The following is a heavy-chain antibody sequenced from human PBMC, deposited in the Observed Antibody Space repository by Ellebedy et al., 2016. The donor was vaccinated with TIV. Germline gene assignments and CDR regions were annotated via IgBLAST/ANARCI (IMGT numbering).Heavy chain of an antibody. CDR2: MNPNSGNI. D-gene: IGHD3-10*01. J-gene: IGHJ6*02. CDR1: GYTFTSYD. V-gene: IGHV1-8*03. CDR3: ARVYGSGSYLYYYYGMDV. Sequence: AASVKVSCKASGYTFTSYDINWVRQATGQGLEWMGWMNPNSGNIGYAQKFQGRVTITRNTSISTAYMELSSLRSEDTAVYYCARVYGSGSYLYYYYGMDVWGQGTTVTVSS.